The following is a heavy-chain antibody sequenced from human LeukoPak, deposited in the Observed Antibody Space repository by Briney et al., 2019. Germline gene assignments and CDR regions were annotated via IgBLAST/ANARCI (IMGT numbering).Heavy chain of an antibody. Sequence: ASVKVSCKASGYTFTSYGISWVRQAPGQGLEWMGWISAYNGNTNYAQKLQGRVTMTTDTSTSTAYMELRSLRSDDTAVYYCARVVVVVPAAIRRWFDLWGQGTLVTVSS. CDR2: ISAYNGNT. V-gene: IGHV1-18*01. CDR3: ARVVVVVPAAIRRWFDL. CDR1: GYTFTSYG. J-gene: IGHJ5*02. D-gene: IGHD2-2*02.